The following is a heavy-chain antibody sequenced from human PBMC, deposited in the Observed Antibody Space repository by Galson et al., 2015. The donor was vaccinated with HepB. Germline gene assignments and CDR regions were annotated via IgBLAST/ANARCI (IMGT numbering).Heavy chain of an antibody. CDR2: IRSRAYGGTT. D-gene: IGHD3-22*01. J-gene: IGHJ6*02. CDR3: TRDPIRGGFFSGYYPMGHYGMDV. CDR1: GFTFGDYA. V-gene: IGHV3-49*04. Sequence: SLRLSCAASGFTFGDYAMSWVRQAPGKGLEWVGFIRSRAYGGTTEYAASVKGRFTISRDDSKSIAYLQMNSLKNEDTAVYYCTRDPIRGGFFSGYYPMGHYGMDVWGQGTTVTVS.